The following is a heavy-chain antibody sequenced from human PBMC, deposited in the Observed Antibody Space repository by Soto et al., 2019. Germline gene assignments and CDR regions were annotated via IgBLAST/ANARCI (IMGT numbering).Heavy chain of an antibody. CDR2: ISGSGGST. CDR3: AKSLAPLRYFDWFSNSDS. CDR1: GFTFSSYA. V-gene: IGHV3-23*01. Sequence: PGGSLRLSCAASGFTFSSYAMSWVRQAPGKGLEWVSAISGSGGSTYYADSVKGRFTISRDNSKNTLYLQMNSLRAEDTAVYYCAKSLAPLRYFDWFSNSDSWGQGTLVTVSS. D-gene: IGHD3-9*01. J-gene: IGHJ4*02.